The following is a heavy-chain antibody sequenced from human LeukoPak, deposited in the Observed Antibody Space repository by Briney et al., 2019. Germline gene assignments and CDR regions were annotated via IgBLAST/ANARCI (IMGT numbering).Heavy chain of an antibody. V-gene: IGHV3-48*01. CDR3: ARGREYYDFWSGGGNYYYYMDV. D-gene: IGHD3-3*01. Sequence: ETLSLTCTVSGCSISSYYWSWIRQPPGKGLEWVSYISSGSGTIYYADSVRGRFTISRDNAKNSLYLQMNSLRAEDTAVYYCARGREYYDFWSGGGNYYYYMDVWGKGTTVTVSS. CDR1: GCSISSYY. CDR2: ISSGSGTI. J-gene: IGHJ6*03.